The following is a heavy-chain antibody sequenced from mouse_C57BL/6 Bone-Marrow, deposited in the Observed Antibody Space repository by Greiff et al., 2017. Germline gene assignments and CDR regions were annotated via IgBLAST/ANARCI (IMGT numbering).Heavy chain of an antibody. Sequence: QVQLQQSGAELVRPGASVTLSCKASGYTFTDYEMHWVKQTPVHGLEWIGAIDPETGGTAYNQKFKGKAILTADKSSSTAYMELRSLTSEDSAVYYCTRGDYYAMDDWGQGTSVTVSS. CDR2: IDPETGGT. CDR1: GYTFTDYE. CDR3: TRGDYYAMDD. V-gene: IGHV1-15*01. J-gene: IGHJ4*01.